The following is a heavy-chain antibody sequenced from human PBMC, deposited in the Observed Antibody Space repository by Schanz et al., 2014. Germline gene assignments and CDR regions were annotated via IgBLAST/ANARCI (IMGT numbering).Heavy chain of an antibody. CDR3: ARGYSGYSHFDY. CDR1: GYTFAMYD. D-gene: IGHD5-12*01. V-gene: IGHV7-4-1*02. Sequence: QVQLVQSGSELKKPGASVKVSCKASGYTFAMYDMNWVRQAPGQGLEWMGWINTNTANPTYAQGFTGRFVYTLDASVPTAYLEISSLNAEATAVYYCARGYSGYSHFDYWGQGALVTVSS. J-gene: IGHJ4*02. CDR2: INTNTANP.